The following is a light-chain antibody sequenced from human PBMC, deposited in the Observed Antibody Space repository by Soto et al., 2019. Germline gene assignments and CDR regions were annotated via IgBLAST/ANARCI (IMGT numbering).Light chain of an antibody. CDR1: QSVSSSY. Sequence: EIVLTQSPGTLSLSPGERATLSCRASQSVSSSYLAWYQQKPGQAPRLLIYGASSRATGIPDRFSGSGSGTDFTLTISRLEPEDFAVYYCQQYHTSPSLTFGGGTKVDIK. CDR3: QQYHTSPSLT. J-gene: IGKJ4*01. V-gene: IGKV3-20*01. CDR2: GAS.